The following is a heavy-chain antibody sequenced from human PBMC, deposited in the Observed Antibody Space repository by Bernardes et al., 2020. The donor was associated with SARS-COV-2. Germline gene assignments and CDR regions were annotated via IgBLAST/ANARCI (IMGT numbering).Heavy chain of an antibody. J-gene: IGHJ3*01. CDR3: ATTPDWGYSGN. CDR2: ISSSSSYI. CDR1: GFTFSSYS. V-gene: IGHV3-21*01. Sequence: GGSLRLSCAASGFTFSSYSMNWVRQAPGKGLEWVSSISSSSSYIYYADSVKGRFTISRDNAKNSLYLQMNSLRAEDTAVYYCATTPDWGYSGNWGQGTMVTVSS. D-gene: IGHD6-13*01.